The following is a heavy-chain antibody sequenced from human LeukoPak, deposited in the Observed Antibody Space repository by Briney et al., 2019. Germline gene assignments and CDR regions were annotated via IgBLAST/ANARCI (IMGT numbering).Heavy chain of an antibody. Sequence: ASVKVSCKASGYTFTGYYMHWVRQAPGQGLEWMGWINPNSGGTNYAQKFQGRVTMTRDTSISTAYMELSRLRSDDTAVYYCAREIGAWQQLDNNWFDPWGQGTLVTVSS. CDR3: AREIGAWQQLDNNWFDP. V-gene: IGHV1-2*02. J-gene: IGHJ5*02. CDR2: INPNSGGT. CDR1: GYTFTGYY. D-gene: IGHD6-13*01.